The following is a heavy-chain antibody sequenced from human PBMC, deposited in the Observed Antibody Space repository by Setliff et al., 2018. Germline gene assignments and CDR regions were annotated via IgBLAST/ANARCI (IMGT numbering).Heavy chain of an antibody. CDR3: ARHRAGHIAALDY. V-gene: IGHV4-39*01. CDR1: GGSISSGDYY. J-gene: IGHJ4*02. D-gene: IGHD6-13*01. Sequence: PSETLSLTCTVSGGSISSGDYYWSWIRQPPGKGLEWLGTIYYSGTTYYNSSLRSRVTISVDTSKNQFSLKLSSVTAADTAVYYCARHRAGHIAALDYWGQGTLVTVSS. CDR2: IYYSGTT.